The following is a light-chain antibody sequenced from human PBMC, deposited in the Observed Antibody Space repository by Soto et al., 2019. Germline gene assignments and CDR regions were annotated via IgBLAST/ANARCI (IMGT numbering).Light chain of an antibody. CDR1: QGIRND. V-gene: IGKV1-6*01. Sequence: AIQMTQSPSSLSASVGDRVTITCRASQGIRNDLGWYQQKPGKAPKLLIYAASSLQSGVPSRFSGSGSGTDFTLTISSLQHEDFETYYCLQDYNYPRTLGGGTKVDIK. CDR3: LQDYNYPRT. J-gene: IGKJ4*01. CDR2: AAS.